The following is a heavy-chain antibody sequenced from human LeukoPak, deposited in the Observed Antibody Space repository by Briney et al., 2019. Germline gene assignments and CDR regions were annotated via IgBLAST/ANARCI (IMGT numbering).Heavy chain of an antibody. CDR1: GFTFSSYG. Sequence: PGGSLRLSCAASGFTFSSYGMHWVRQAPGKGLEWVAVIWYDGSNKYYADSVKGRFTISRDNSKNTLYLQMNSLRAEDTAVYYCLPELRAKNYFDYWGQGTLVTVSS. CDR3: LPELRAKNYFDY. J-gene: IGHJ4*02. D-gene: IGHD1-14*01. V-gene: IGHV3-33*01. CDR2: IWYDGSNK.